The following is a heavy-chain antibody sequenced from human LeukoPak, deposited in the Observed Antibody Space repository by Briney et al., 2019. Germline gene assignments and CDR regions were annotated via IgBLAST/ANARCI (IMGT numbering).Heavy chain of an antibody. CDR3: ARVNNWNFDY. CDR1: GGSFSGYY. CDR2: IYTSGST. J-gene: IGHJ4*02. Sequence: PSETLSLTCAVYGGSFSGYYWSWIRQPAGKGLEWIGRIYTSGSTYYNPSLKSRVTMSVDTSKNQFSLKLSSVTAADTAVYYCARVNNWNFDYWGQGTLVTVSS. D-gene: IGHD1-1*01. V-gene: IGHV4-59*10.